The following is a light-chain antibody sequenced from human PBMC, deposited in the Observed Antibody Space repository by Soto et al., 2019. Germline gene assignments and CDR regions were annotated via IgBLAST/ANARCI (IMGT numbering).Light chain of an antibody. V-gene: IGKV3-20*01. CDR3: QLYYSASYT. Sequence: IVLTQAPGTLSLSPGERATLSCRASQSVSNNYLAWYQQRPGQAPRLLIFATSSRATGIPDRFSGSGSGTDFTLTIGRLEPEDFAVYFCQLYYSASYTFGQGTKLEI. CDR2: ATS. CDR1: QSVSNNY. J-gene: IGKJ2*01.